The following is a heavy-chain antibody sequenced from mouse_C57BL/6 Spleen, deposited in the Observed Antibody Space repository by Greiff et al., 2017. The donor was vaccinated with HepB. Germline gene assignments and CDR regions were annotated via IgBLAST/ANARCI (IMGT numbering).Heavy chain of an antibody. CDR2: IYPGNSDT. J-gene: IGHJ4*01. V-gene: IGHV1-5*01. CDR3: TRAGNYVGAMDY. CDR1: GYTFTSYW. D-gene: IGHD2-1*01. Sequence: VQLQQSGPVLVKPGASVKMSCKTSGYTFTSYWMHWVKQRPGQGLEWIGAIYPGNSDTSYNQKFKGKAKLTAVTSASTAYMELSSLSNEDSAVYYCTRAGNYVGAMDYWGQGTSVTVSS.